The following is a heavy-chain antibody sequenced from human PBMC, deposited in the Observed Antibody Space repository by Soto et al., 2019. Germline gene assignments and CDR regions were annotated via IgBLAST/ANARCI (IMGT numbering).Heavy chain of an antibody. Sequence: EVQLVESGGGLVQPGGSLRLSCAASGFTFSSYWMHWVRQAPGKGLVWVSRINSDGSSTSYADSVKGRFTISRDNAKNTLYLQMNSLRAEDMAVYYCARDLGDGYNLDYFDYWGQGTLVTVSS. V-gene: IGHV3-74*01. CDR3: ARDLGDGYNLDYFDY. CDR2: INSDGSST. CDR1: GFTFSSYW. D-gene: IGHD5-12*01. J-gene: IGHJ4*02.